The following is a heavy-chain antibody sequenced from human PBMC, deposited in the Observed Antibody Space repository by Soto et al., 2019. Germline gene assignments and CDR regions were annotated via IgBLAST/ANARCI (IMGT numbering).Heavy chain of an antibody. V-gene: IGHV3-21*01. J-gene: IGHJ4*02. CDR2: YM. D-gene: IGHD2-8*02. Sequence: YMSYADSMKGRFTVSRDNAKNSLYLQMSSLRAEDTAIYYCATDRWGKGIVDYWGQGTLVTVSS. CDR3: ATDRWGKGIVDY.